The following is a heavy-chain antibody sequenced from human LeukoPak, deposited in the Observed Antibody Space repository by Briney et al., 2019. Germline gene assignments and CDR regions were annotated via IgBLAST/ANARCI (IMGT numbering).Heavy chain of an antibody. Sequence: SETLSLTCTVSGGSISSSSYYWGWIRQPPGKGLEWIGSIYYSGSTYYNPSLKSRVTISVDTSKNQFSLKLSSVTAADTAVYYCASWNNGIFDYWGQGTLVTVSS. V-gene: IGHV4-39*07. CDR2: IYYSGST. D-gene: IGHD1/OR15-1a*01. CDR1: GGSISSSSYY. J-gene: IGHJ4*02. CDR3: ASWNNGIFDY.